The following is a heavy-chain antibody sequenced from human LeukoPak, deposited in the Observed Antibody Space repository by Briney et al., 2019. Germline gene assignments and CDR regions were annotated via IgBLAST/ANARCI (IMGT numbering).Heavy chain of an antibody. CDR1: GFTFSSYG. V-gene: IGHV3-21*01. CDR3: AREYCSGGSCYPRLYYYYYMDV. D-gene: IGHD2-15*01. CDR2: ISSSSSYI. Sequence: PGGSLRLSCAASGFTFSSYGMHWVRQAPGKGLEWVSSISSSSSYIYYADSVKGRFTISRDNAKNSLYLQMNSLRAEDTAVYYCAREYCSGGSCYPRLYYYYYMDVWGKGTTVTISS. J-gene: IGHJ6*03.